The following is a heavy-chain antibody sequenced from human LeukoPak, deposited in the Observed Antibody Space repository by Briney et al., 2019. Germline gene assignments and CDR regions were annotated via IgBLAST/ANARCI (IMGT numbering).Heavy chain of an antibody. CDR3: ARYSRKGDYILDY. V-gene: IGHV4-59*01. CDR1: GASISSDY. D-gene: IGHD4-17*01. Sequence: PSETLSLTCSVSGASISSDYWSWIRQPPGKGLEWMGYIHYSGDSNYNPSLKSRVTMSVDTSNNQFSLKLTSVTTADTAMHYCARYSRKGDYILDYWGQGTLVTVSS. J-gene: IGHJ4*02. CDR2: IHYSGDS.